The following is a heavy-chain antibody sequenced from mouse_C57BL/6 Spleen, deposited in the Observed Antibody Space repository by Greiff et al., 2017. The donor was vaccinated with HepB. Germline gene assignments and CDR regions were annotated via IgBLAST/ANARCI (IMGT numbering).Heavy chain of an antibody. J-gene: IGHJ2*01. CDR1: GYAFSSSW. Sequence: QVQLQQSGPELVKPGASVKISCKASGYAFSSSWMNWVKQRPGKGLEWIGRIYPGDGDTNYNGKFKGKATLTADKSSSTAYMQLSSLTSEDSAVYFCARSCGWLLLDYWGQGTTLTVSS. CDR2: IYPGDGDT. D-gene: IGHD2-3*01. CDR3: ARSCGWLLLDY. V-gene: IGHV1-82*01.